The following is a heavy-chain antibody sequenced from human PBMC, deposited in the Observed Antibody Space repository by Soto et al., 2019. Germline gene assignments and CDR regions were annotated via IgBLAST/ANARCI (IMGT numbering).Heavy chain of an antibody. CDR1: GDTIYIGGYY. V-gene: IGHV4-31*03. J-gene: IGHJ5*02. Sequence: PSETLSLTCTVSGDTIYIGGYYWTWIRQHPGKGLEWIGYIYHTGKTYYNPSLESRVTMSVDTSKNQFSLKLASVTAAETAVYYCARDGSSNANWIDPWGQGTLVTVSS. D-gene: IGHD2-2*01. CDR2: IYHTGKT. CDR3: ARDGSSNANWIDP.